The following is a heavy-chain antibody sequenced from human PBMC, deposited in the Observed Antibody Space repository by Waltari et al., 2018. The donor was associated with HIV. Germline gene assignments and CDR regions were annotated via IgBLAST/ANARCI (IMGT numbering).Heavy chain of an antibody. D-gene: IGHD6-13*01. V-gene: IGHV2-5*01. J-gene: IGHJ4*02. CDR3: AHRLGSRTWYGNFDY. CDR2: LYWNDEE. Sequence: QITLKESGPTLVKPTQTLTLTCTFSGFSLSTRGVGVGWIRQPPGKALEWLALLYWNDEERYSPSLKSRLTITKHTSKNHVLLTMTDMDPVDTATYYCAHRLGSRTWYGNFDYWGQGILVSVSS. CDR1: GFSLSTRGVG.